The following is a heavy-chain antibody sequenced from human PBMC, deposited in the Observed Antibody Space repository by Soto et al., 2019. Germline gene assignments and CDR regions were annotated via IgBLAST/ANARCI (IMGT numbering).Heavy chain of an antibody. Sequence: SVKVSCKASGYTFTGYYMHWVRQAPGQGLEWMGRIIPILGIANYAQKFQGRVTITADKSTSTAYMELSSLRSEDTAVYYCARDLSSSGWYLGYWGQGTLVTVSS. CDR2: IIPILGIA. J-gene: IGHJ4*02. V-gene: IGHV1-69*04. CDR1: GYTFTGYY. CDR3: ARDLSSSGWYLGY. D-gene: IGHD6-19*01.